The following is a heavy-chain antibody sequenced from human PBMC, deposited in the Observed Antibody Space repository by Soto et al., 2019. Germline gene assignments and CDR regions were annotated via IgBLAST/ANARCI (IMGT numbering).Heavy chain of an antibody. CDR3: ARGIVVVVAATINWFDP. CDR1: GYTFTSYY. V-gene: IGHV1-46*01. Sequence: ASVKVSCKASGYTFTSYYMHWVRQAPGQGLEWMGIINPSGGSTSYAQKFQGRVTMTRDTSTSTVYMELSSLRSEDTAVYYCARGIVVVVAATINWFDPWGQGTLVTVS. D-gene: IGHD2-15*01. CDR2: INPSGGST. J-gene: IGHJ5*02.